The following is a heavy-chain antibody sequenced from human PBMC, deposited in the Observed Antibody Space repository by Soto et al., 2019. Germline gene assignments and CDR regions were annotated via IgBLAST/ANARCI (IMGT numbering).Heavy chain of an antibody. Sequence: SETLSLTCTVSGGSISSGGHYWSWIRQHPGKGLEWIGYIYYSGSTYYNPSLKSRVTISVDTSKNQFSLKLSSVTAADTAVYYCARVGIAAAGGWTAFDIWGQGTMVTVSS. J-gene: IGHJ3*02. V-gene: IGHV4-31*03. CDR2: IYYSGST. CDR3: ARVGIAAAGGWTAFDI. D-gene: IGHD6-13*01. CDR1: GGSISSGGHY.